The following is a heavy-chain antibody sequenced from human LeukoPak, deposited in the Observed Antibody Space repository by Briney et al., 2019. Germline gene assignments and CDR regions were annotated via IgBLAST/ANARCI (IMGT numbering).Heavy chain of an antibody. CDR2: IKEDGSER. Sequence: GGSLRLSCSGSGFTFSSYYMSWLRQAPGKGLEWVAHIKEDGSERYYVDSVKGRFTISRDNAKSSLNLQMNSLRAEDTAVYYCARDGIHYGDYPWGQGTLVTVSS. J-gene: IGHJ5*02. CDR3: ARDGIHYGDYP. V-gene: IGHV3-7*01. CDR1: GFTFSSYY. D-gene: IGHD4-17*01.